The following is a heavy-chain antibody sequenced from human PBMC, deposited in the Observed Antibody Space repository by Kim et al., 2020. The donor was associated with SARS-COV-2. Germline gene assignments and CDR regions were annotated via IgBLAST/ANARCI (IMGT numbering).Heavy chain of an antibody. CDR1: GFTFSSYS. CDR3: AREKTGIASRYYCMDV. J-gene: IGHJ6*02. CDR2: ISSSSSTI. V-gene: IGHV3-48*02. Sequence: GGSLRLSCAASGFTFSSYSMNWVRQAPGKGLEWVSYISSSSSTIYYADSVKGRFTISRDNAKNSLYLQMNSLRDEDTAVYYCAREKTGIASRYYCMDVWGQGTPVTVSS. D-gene: IGHD1-1*01.